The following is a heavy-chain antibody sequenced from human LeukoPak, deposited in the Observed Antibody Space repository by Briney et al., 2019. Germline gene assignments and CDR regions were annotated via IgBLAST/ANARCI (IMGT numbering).Heavy chain of an antibody. CDR2: INWNGGST. CDR1: GFTFDDYG. Sequence: PGGSLRLSCAGSGFTFDDYGMSWVRHAPGKGLEWVSGINWNGGSTGYADSVKGRFTISRDNAKNSLYLQMNSLRAEDTAVYYCARVGLYYYGSGSPYYFDYWGQGTLVTVSS. D-gene: IGHD3-10*01. CDR3: ARVGLYYYGSGSPYYFDY. V-gene: IGHV3-20*04. J-gene: IGHJ4*02.